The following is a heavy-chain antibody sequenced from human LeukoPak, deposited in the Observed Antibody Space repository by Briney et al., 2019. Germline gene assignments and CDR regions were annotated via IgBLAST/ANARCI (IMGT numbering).Heavy chain of an antibody. V-gene: IGHV3-21*01. D-gene: IGHD3-22*01. CDR1: GFTFSSYS. J-gene: IGHJ3*02. CDR3: ARDALDYYDSSGYCPFDI. Sequence: GRSLRLSCAASGFTFSSYSMNWVRQAPGKGLEWVSSISSSSSYIYYADSVKGRYTISRDNAKNSLYLQMNSLRAEDTAVYYCARDALDYYDSSGYCPFDIWGQGTMVTVSS. CDR2: ISSSSSYI.